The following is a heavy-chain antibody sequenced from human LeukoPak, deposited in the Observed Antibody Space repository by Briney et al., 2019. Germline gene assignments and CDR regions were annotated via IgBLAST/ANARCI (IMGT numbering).Heavy chain of an antibody. J-gene: IGHJ4*02. D-gene: IGHD3-10*01. V-gene: IGHV1-18*01. CDR1: GYTFTSYG. Sequence: ASVKVSCKASGYTFTSYGISWVRQAPGQGLEWIGWISAYNGNTNYAQKLQGRVTMTTDTSTSTAYMELRSLRSDDTAVYYCARPRVLPKEYYLDYWGQGTLVTVSS. CDR3: ARPRVLPKEYYLDY. CDR2: ISAYNGNT.